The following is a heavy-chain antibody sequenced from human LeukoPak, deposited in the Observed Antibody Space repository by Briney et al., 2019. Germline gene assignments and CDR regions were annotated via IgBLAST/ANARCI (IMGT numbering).Heavy chain of an antibody. CDR3: AKGMTARDYTKLSSFDY. Sequence: GGSLRLSCAASGFTVSTFAMSWVRQAPGKGLEWVSSISGRDTRTYSADSVKGRFTISRDNSKNTLYVQMNRLRAEDTAVYYCAKGMTARDYTKLSSFDYWGQGSLVTVSS. J-gene: IGHJ4*02. D-gene: IGHD4-11*01. CDR1: GFTVSTFA. V-gene: IGHV3-23*01. CDR2: ISGRDTRT.